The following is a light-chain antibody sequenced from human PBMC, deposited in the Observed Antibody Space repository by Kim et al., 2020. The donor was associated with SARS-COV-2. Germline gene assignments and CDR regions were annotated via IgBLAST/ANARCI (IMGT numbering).Light chain of an antibody. CDR3: NSRDSSGNHVG. J-gene: IGLJ2*01. V-gene: IGLV3-19*01. CDR1: SLRSYY. CDR2: GKN. Sequence: SSELTQDPAVSVALGQTVRITCQGDSLRSYYASWYQQKPGQAPVLVIYGKNNRPSGIPDRFSGSSSGNRASLTITGAQAEDEADYYCNSRDSSGNHVGFG.